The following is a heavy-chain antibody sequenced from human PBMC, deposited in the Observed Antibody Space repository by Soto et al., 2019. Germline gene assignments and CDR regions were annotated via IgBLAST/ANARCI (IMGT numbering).Heavy chain of an antibody. D-gene: IGHD1-1*01. CDR3: AKGRGQNWNFDY. Sequence: EVQLLESGGGSVQPGGSLRLSCAASGFTFSSYAMHWVRRPPGKGLEWVSSISGSGGTAYYADSVKGRFSISRDSLVNTLYLQMNSLSAEDTAVYYCAKGRGQNWNFDYCGQGTLVTVSP. J-gene: IGHJ4*02. CDR2: ISGSGGTA. V-gene: IGHV3-23*01. CDR1: GFTFSSYA.